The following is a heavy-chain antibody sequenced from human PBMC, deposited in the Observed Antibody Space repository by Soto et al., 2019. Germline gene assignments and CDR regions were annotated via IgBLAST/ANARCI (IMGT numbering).Heavy chain of an antibody. CDR2: ISSSSSTI. CDR1: GFTFSSYS. Sequence: EVQLVESGGGLVQPGGSLRLSCAASGFTFSSYSMNWVRQAPGKGLEWVSYISSSSSTIYYADSVKGRFTISRDNAKNSLYLQMNSLRAEDTAVYYCARDLEGTDLDYWGQGTLVTVSS. J-gene: IGHJ4*02. CDR3: ARDLEGTDLDY. D-gene: IGHD1-1*01. V-gene: IGHV3-48*01.